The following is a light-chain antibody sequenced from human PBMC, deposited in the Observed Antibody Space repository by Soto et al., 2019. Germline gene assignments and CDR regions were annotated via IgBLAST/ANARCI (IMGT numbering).Light chain of an antibody. CDR1: QSISSNF. CDR2: SAS. Sequence: VLTQSPGTLSLSPGERGTLSCRASQSISSNFVAWYQQKPGQAPRLLIFSASKRATGIPDRFSGSASGTDSFDDGGAGTDFTLTSRLEPEDFAVYYCHHYGSSLPDTFGQGTKLEIK. CDR3: HHYGSSLPDT. J-gene: IGKJ2*01. V-gene: IGKV3-20*01.